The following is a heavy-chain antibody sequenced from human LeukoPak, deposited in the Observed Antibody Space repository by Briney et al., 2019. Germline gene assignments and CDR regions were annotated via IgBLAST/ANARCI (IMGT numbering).Heavy chain of an antibody. CDR3: ARVADSVYWYFDL. D-gene: IGHD6-19*01. V-gene: IGHV1-2*02. CDR2: INPNSGGT. CDR1: GYTFTDYY. Sequence: GASVKVSCKASGYTFTDYYMHWVRQAPGQGLEWMGWINPNSGGTNYAQKFQGRVTMTRDTSISTAYMELSRLRSDDTAVYYCARVADSVYWYFDLWGRGTLVTVSS. J-gene: IGHJ2*01.